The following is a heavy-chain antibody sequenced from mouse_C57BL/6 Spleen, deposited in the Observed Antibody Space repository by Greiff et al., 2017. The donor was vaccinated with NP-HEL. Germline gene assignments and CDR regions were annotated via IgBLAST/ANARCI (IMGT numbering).Heavy chain of an antibody. D-gene: IGHD1-1*01. Sequence: DVMLVESGGGLVKPGGSLKLSCAASGFTFSDYGMHWVRQAPETGLEWVAYISSGSSTIYYADTVKGRFTISRDNAKNTLFLQMTSLRSEDTAMYYCANPFYGSSWFAYWGQGTLVTVSA. CDR1: GFTFSDYG. J-gene: IGHJ3*01. CDR2: ISSGSSTI. CDR3: ANPFYGSSWFAY. V-gene: IGHV5-17*01.